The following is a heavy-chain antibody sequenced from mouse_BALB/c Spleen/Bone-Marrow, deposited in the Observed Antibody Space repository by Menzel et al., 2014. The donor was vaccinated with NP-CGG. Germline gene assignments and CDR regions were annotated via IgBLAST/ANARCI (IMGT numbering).Heavy chain of an antibody. Sequence: EVQLVESGPELVKPGASVKMSCKASGYTFTDYYMKWVEQSHGKSLEWIGDINPNNGDTFYNQKFKGKATLTVDKSSSTAYMQLNSLTSEDSAVYYCAKGAYYGNYEAYWGQGTLVTVSA. CDR1: GYTFTDYY. CDR3: AKGAYYGNYEAY. CDR2: INPNNGDT. J-gene: IGHJ3*01. V-gene: IGHV1-26*01. D-gene: IGHD2-10*01.